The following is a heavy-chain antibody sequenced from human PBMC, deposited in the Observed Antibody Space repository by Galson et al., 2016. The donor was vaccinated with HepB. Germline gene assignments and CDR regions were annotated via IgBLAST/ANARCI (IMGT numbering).Heavy chain of an antibody. Sequence: SLRLSCAASGFTFSIYWMSWVRQAPGKGLEWVANIQQVGSEKYYVDSVKGRFTISRDNAKNSLYLQMNSLRAEDTAVYYCARDKIAAAYTGSLFDYWGQGTLVTVSS. CDR1: GFTFSIYW. CDR2: IQQVGSEK. D-gene: IGHD6-13*01. V-gene: IGHV3-7*03. CDR3: ARDKIAAAYTGSLFDY. J-gene: IGHJ4*02.